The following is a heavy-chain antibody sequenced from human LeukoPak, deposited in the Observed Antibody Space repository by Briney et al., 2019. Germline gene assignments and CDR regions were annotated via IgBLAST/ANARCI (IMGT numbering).Heavy chain of an antibody. CDR3: AIIQAILPFVVVTAPDY. J-gene: IGHJ4*02. CDR2: INPSGGST. CDR1: GYTFTSYY. D-gene: IGHD2-21*02. Sequence: ASVKVSCKVSGYTFTSYYMHWVRQAPGQGLEWMGIINPSGGSTSYAQKFQGRVTMTRDTSTSTVYMELSSLRSEDTAVYYCAIIQAILPFVVVTAPDYWGQGALVTVSS. V-gene: IGHV1-46*01.